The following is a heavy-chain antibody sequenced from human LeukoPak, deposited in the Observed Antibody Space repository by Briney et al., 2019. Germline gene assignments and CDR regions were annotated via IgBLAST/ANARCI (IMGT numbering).Heavy chain of an antibody. Sequence: SETLSLTCTVSGGSISSGSYYWSWIRQPAGKGLEWIGRIYTSGSTNYNPSLKSRVTISVDTSKNQFSLKLSSVTAADTAVYYCARAGGYCSSTSCQNWFDPWDQGTLVTVSS. V-gene: IGHV4-61*02. CDR3: ARAGGYCSSTSCQNWFDP. J-gene: IGHJ5*02. CDR1: GGSISSGSYY. CDR2: IYTSGST. D-gene: IGHD2-2*01.